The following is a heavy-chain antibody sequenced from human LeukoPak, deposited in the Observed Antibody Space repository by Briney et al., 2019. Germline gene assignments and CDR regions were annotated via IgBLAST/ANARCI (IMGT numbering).Heavy chain of an antibody. D-gene: IGHD1-26*01. CDR1: GVTFSSHW. Sequence: GGSLRLSCVVSGVTFSSHWMSWVRQAPGKGLEWVANIKQDGSERYYVDSVKGRFTISRGNAKNSVFLQMNSLRAEDTAVYYWARDPNLYSGTYDTYWGQGTLVTVSS. CDR2: IKQDGSER. CDR3: ARDPNLYSGTYDTY. V-gene: IGHV3-7*03. J-gene: IGHJ4*02.